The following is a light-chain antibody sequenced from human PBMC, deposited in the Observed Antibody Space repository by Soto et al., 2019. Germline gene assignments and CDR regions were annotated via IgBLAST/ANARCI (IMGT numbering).Light chain of an antibody. J-gene: IGKJ2*01. CDR3: QQSYSTPPT. CDR2: AAS. Sequence: DIQMTQSPSSLSASVGDRVTITCRASQSISSYLNWYQQKPGKAPKLLIYAASSLQSGVPSRFSCSGSGTDFTLTISSLQPEGFATYYCQQSYSTPPTFGQGTKLEIK. CDR1: QSISSY. V-gene: IGKV1-39*01.